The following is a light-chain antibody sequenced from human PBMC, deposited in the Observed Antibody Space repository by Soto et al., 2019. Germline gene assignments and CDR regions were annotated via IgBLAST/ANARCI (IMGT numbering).Light chain of an antibody. CDR2: DVS. J-gene: IGKJ4*01. CDR1: PTARIY. V-gene: IGKV3-11*01. Sequence: EIVLTQSPATLSLSPGERATLSCRASPTARIYLACYQQKPGQAPRLLIYDVSNRATGVPARFSGSGSETDFSLTISSLEPEDFAVYYFKQRSNXPLTFGGGTKV. CDR3: KQRSNXPLT.